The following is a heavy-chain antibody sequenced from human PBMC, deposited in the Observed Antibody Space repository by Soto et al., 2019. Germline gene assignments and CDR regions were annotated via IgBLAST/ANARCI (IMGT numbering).Heavy chain of an antibody. J-gene: IGHJ4*02. CDR3: SRPHHSVPTGLRY. Sequence: SETLSLTCIVSGGSISSSNSYWGWIRQPPGKGLEWIGSVYYSGGTYYSPSLKTRVTISVDTSKNQFSLKLSSVTATDTAIYYCSRPHHSVPTGLRYWGQGTLVPVSS. CDR2: VYYSGGT. CDR1: GGSISSSNSY. V-gene: IGHV4-39*01. D-gene: IGHD4-17*01.